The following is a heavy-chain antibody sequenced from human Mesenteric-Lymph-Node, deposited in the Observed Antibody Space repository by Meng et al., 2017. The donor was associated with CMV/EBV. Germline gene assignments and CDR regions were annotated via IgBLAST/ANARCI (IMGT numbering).Heavy chain of an antibody. CDR1: GFTFNDAW. J-gene: IGHJ4*02. D-gene: IGHD3-3*01. CDR3: TTGLDRLRFLEWFSSDLDY. V-gene: IGHV3-15*01. Sequence: GGSLRLSCAASGFTFNDAWMSWVRQAPGKGLEWVGRIKSKTEGGTTDYAAPVKGRFTISRDDSKNTVYLQMNSLKTEDTAVYYCTTGLDRLRFLEWFSSDLDYWGQGTLVTVSS. CDR2: IKSKTEGGTT.